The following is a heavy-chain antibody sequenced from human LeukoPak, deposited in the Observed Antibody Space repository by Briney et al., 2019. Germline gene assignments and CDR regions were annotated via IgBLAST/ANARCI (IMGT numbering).Heavy chain of an antibody. J-gene: IGHJ4*02. D-gene: IGHD6-19*01. CDR3: AREKQKYSSGWYCLDY. CDR1: GFTFGTYG. CDR2: IWYDGSNK. Sequence: PGGSLRLSCAASGFTFGTYGLHWVRQAPGKGLEWVALIWYDGSNKYYADSVKGRFTISRDNSKNTLYLQMNSLRAEDTAVYYCAREKQKYSSGWYCLDYWGQGTLVTVSS. V-gene: IGHV3-33*01.